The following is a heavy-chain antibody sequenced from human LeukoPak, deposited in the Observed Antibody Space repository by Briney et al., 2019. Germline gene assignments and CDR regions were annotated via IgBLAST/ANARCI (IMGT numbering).Heavy chain of an antibody. D-gene: IGHD5-12*01. V-gene: IGHV4-39*07. CDR2: IYYSGST. CDR1: GGSISSSSYY. Sequence: PSETLSLTCTVSGGSISSSSYYRGWIRQPPGKGLEWIGSIYYSGSTYYNPSLKSRVTISVDTSKNQFSLKLSSVTAADTAVYYCARVAFFSRYDPRYYFDYWGQGTLVTVSS. J-gene: IGHJ4*02. CDR3: ARVAFFSRYDPRYYFDY.